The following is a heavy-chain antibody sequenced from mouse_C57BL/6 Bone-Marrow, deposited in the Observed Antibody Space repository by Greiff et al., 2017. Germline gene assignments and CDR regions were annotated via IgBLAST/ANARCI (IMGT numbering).Heavy chain of an antibody. CDR2: ISSGGSYT. Sequence: EVMLAESGGDLVKPGGSLQLSCAASGFTFSSYGMSWVRQTPDKRLEWVATISSGGSYTYYPDSVKGRFTISRDNAKNTLYLQMSSLKSEDTAMYYCARRGVVATPYWYFDVWGTGTTVTVSS. D-gene: IGHD1-1*01. V-gene: IGHV5-6*02. CDR1: GFTFSSYG. J-gene: IGHJ1*03. CDR3: ARRGVVATPYWYFDV.